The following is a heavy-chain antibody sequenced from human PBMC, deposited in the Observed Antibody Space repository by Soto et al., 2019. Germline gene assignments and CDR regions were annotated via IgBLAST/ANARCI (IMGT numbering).Heavy chain of an antibody. D-gene: IGHD2-2*01. Sequence: QLQLQESGPGLVKPSETLSLTCTVSGGSISSSSYYWGWIRQPPGKGLGWIGSIYYSGSTYYNPSLKSRVTIFVDTSKNQCSLKLSSVTAADTAVYYCARIVVVPAAMWNAFDIWGQGTMVTVSS. CDR2: IYYSGST. CDR3: ARIVVVPAAMWNAFDI. J-gene: IGHJ3*02. V-gene: IGHV4-39*01. CDR1: GGSISSSSYY.